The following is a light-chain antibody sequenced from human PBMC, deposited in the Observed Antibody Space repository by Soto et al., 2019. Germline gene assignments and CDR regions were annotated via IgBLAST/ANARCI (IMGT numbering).Light chain of an antibody. CDR2: AAS. Sequence: DTKMTQPPSTLCASVGATVTTHCRASESINRWLAWYQLKPGKAPKLLIYAASSLQSGVPSRFSGSGSGTDFTLTISSLQPEDFATYYCHQVYTYPRTFGQGTKVDIK. V-gene: IGKV1-5*01. CDR1: ESINRW. CDR3: HQVYTYPRT. J-gene: IGKJ1*01.